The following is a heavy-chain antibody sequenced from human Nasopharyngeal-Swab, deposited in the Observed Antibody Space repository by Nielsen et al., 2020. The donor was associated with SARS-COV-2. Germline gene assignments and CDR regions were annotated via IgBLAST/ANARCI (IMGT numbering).Heavy chain of an antibody. V-gene: IGHV4-39*01. D-gene: IGHD2-2*01. CDR1: GGSISSSSYY. CDR3: ARHPGYHSSTSCYAGPNAFDI. J-gene: IGHJ3*02. Sequence: SETLSLTCTVSGGSISSSSYYWGWIRQPPGKGLEWIGSIYYSGSTYYNPSLKSRVTISVDTSKNQFSLKLSSVTAADTAVYYCARHPGYHSSTSCYAGPNAFDIWGQGTMVTVSS. CDR2: IYYSGST.